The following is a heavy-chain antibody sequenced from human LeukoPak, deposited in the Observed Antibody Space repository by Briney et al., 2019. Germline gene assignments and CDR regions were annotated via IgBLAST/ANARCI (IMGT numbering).Heavy chain of an antibody. D-gene: IGHD5-18*01. V-gene: IGHV6-1*01. CDR3: ARDKGGGLDTAMAY. J-gene: IGHJ4*02. CDR1: GDSVSSNSAT. CDR2: TYYKSKWYN. Sequence: SQTLSLTCAISGDSVSSNSATWNWIRQSPSKGLEWLGRTYYKSKWYNNYAVSVKSRITINPDTSKNQFSLQLNSVTPEDTAVYYCARDKGGGLDTAMAYWGQGILVTVSS.